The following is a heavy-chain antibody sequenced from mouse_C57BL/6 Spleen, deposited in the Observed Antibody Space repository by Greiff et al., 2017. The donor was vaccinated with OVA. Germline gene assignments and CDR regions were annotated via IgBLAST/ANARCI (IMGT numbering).Heavy chain of an antibody. J-gene: IGHJ4*01. CDR2: LSSGSSTI. CDR3: ARGDYGNYLYAMDD. CDR1: GFTFSDYG. Sequence: EVMLVESGGGLVKPGGSLKLSCAASGFTFSDYGMHWVRQAPETGLEWVAYLSSGSSTIYYADTVKGRFTISRDNAKNTLFLQMTSLRSEDTAMYYCARGDYGNYLYAMDDWGQGTSVTVSS. D-gene: IGHD2-1*01. V-gene: IGHV5-17*01.